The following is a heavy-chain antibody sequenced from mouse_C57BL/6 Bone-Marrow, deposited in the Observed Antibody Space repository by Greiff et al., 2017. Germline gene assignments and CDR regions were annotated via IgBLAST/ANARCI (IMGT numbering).Heavy chain of an antibody. CDR2: INPNNGGT. D-gene: IGHD2-3*01. CDR3: ARGDGGRDYFDY. CDR1: GYTFTDYY. Sequence: EVQLQQSGPELVKPGASVKISCKASGYTFTDYYMNWVKQSHGKSLEWIGDINPNNGGTSYNQKFKGKATLTVDKSSSTAYMELRSLTSEDSAVYYCARGDGGRDYFDYWGQGTTLTVSA. V-gene: IGHV1-26*01. J-gene: IGHJ2*01.